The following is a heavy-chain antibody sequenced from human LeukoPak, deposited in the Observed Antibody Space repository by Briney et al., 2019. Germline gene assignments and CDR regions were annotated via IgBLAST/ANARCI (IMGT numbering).Heavy chain of an antibody. J-gene: IGHJ4*02. CDR2: SSTHGSDE. CDR1: GFTFTSFP. V-gene: IGHV3-30*04. Sequence: QPGKSLRLSCAASGFTFTSFPLHWICQAPGKGLELVAVSSTHGSDEYYADSVKGRFTVFSDNSKKTVYLQMDSLRAEDTAVYHCAIDYYDRNGYSRGWDYWGQGTLVTVSS. CDR3: AIDYYDRNGYSRGWDY. D-gene: IGHD3-22*01.